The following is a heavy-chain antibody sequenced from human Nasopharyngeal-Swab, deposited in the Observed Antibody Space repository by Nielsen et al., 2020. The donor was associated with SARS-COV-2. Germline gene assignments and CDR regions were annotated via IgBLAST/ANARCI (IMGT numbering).Heavy chain of an antibody. CDR1: GFTFSSYA. D-gene: IGHD6-13*01. CDR3: ARDASSSWYIGGEDY. Sequence: GESLKISCAASGFTFSSYAMHWVRQAPGKGLEWVAVISYDGSNKYYADSVKGRFTTSRDNSKNTLYLQMNSLRAEDTAVYYCARDASSSWYIGGEDYWGQGTLVTVSS. V-gene: IGHV3-30-3*01. CDR2: ISYDGSNK. J-gene: IGHJ4*02.